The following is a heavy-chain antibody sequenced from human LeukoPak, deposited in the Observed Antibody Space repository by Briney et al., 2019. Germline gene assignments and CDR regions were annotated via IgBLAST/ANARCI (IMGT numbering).Heavy chain of an antibody. J-gene: IGHJ4*02. CDR3: ARGGIPDY. CDR1: GGSISRGSYF. Sequence: SETLSLACTVSGGSISRGSYFWSWIRQPAGKGLEWIGRFYTSATPNYNPSLKSRVTISVDTSRNQFSLKLSSVTAADTAVYYCARGGIPDYWGQGILVTVSS. CDR2: FYTSATP. D-gene: IGHD2-21*01. V-gene: IGHV4-61*02.